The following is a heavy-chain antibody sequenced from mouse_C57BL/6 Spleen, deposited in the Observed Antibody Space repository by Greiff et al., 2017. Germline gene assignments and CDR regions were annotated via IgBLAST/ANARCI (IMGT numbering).Heavy chain of an antibody. CDR3: ARYKVGRLAY. Sequence: EVQVVESGGGLVQPGGSLSLSCAASGFTFTDYYMSWVRQPPGKALEWLGFIRNKANGYTTEYSASVKGRFTISRDNSQSILYLQMNALRAEDSATYYCARYKVGRLAYWGQGTLVTVSA. D-gene: IGHD2-12*01. CDR2: IRNKANGYTT. V-gene: IGHV7-3*01. J-gene: IGHJ3*01. CDR1: GFTFTDYY.